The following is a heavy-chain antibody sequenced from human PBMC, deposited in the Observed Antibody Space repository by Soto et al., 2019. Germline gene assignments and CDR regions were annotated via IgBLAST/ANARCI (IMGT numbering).Heavy chain of an antibody. V-gene: IGHV1-18*01. J-gene: IGHJ6*02. CDR1: GYTFTSYG. CDR2: ISAYNGNT. CDR3: AREGDYYYDSSGYRPRGYYGMDV. Sequence: GASVKVSCKASGYTFTSYGISWVRQAPGQGLEWMGWISAYNGNTNYAQKLQGRVTMTTDTSTSTAYVELRSLRSDDTAVYYCAREGDYYYDSSGYRPRGYYGMDVWGQGTTVTVSS. D-gene: IGHD3-22*01.